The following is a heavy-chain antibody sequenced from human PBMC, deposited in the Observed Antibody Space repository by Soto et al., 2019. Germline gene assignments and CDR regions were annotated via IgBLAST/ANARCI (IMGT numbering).Heavy chain of an antibody. J-gene: IGHJ4*02. D-gene: IGHD6-13*01. V-gene: IGHV4-31*03. CDR2: IYYSGST. CDR3: ARYRRSSRHHDY. CDR1: GGSISSGGYY. Sequence: PSETLSLTCTVSGGSISSGGYYWSWIRQHPGKGLEWIGYIYYSGSTYYNPSLKSRVTISVDTSKNQFSLKLSSVTAADTAVYYWARYRRSSRHHDYWGQGTLVTVSS.